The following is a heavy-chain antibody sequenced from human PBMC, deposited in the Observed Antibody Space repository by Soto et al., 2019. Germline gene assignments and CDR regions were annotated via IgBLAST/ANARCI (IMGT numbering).Heavy chain of an antibody. J-gene: IGHJ4*02. CDR1: GFTFSSSA. D-gene: IGHD3-22*01. Sequence: QVQLVESGGGVVQPGRSLRLSCAASGFTFSSSAMHWVRQAPGKGLEWVAVISYDGSNKYYADSVKGRFTISRDNAKNTLYMQMNSLRYEDTAGYYCARVRSFTMIVVGASLDYWGQGTLVTVSS. V-gene: IGHV3-30-3*01. CDR2: ISYDGSNK. CDR3: ARVRSFTMIVVGASLDY.